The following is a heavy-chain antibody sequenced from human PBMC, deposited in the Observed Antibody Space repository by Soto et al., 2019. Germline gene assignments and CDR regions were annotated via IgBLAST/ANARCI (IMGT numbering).Heavy chain of an antibody. Sequence: GGSLRLSCAASGFTFKSYAMNWVRQAPGKGLEWVASTPGSGGSSYYADSVKGRFTISRDNSQNTLYLDLNSLKAEDTAIYYCARGGSTGWFYFDFWGQGTQVTVSS. CDR1: GFTFKSYA. CDR3: ARGGSTGWFYFDF. J-gene: IGHJ4*02. V-gene: IGHV3-23*01. D-gene: IGHD6-19*01. CDR2: TPGSGGSS.